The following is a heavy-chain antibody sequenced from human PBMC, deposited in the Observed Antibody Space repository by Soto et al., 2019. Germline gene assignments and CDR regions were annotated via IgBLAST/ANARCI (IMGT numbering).Heavy chain of an antibody. J-gene: IGHJ4*02. CDR3: ARGRYGDY. D-gene: IGHD1-1*01. CDR2: ISAHNGNT. Sequence: QVHLVQSGAEVKKPGASVKVSCQGSGYAFTTYGITWVRQAPGQGLEWMGWISAHNGNTNYAQKLQSRATVTRDTSTSTAYMELRSLRYDDTAVYYCARGRYGDYWGQGALVTVSS. CDR1: GYAFTTYG. V-gene: IGHV1-18*01.